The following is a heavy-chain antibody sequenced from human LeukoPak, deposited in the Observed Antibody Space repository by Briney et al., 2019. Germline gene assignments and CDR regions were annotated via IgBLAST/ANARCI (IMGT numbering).Heavy chain of an antibody. CDR3: VRGTPTPGMDY. CDR2: IDTTTGNP. Sequence: ASVKVSCKASGYPFSAHFLNWVRQSPGQGLEWMGNIDTTTGNPRYAQDFTGRFVFSLDTSVSTAYLQITSLKADDTAAYYCVRGTPTPGMDYWGQGTQVTVSS. CDR1: GYPFSAHF. V-gene: IGHV7-4-1*02. J-gene: IGHJ4*02. D-gene: IGHD3-10*01.